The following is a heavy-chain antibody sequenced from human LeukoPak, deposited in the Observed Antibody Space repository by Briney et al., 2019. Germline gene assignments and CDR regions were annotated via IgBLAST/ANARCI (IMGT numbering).Heavy chain of an antibody. Sequence: PSETLSLTCTVSGGSISSGGYYWSWIRQHPGKGLEWIGYIYYSGSTYYNPSLKSRVTISVDTSKNQFSLKLSSVTAADTAVYYCARGYYYDSSGYYFDYWGQGTLVTVSS. CDR3: ARGYYYDSSGYYFDY. V-gene: IGHV4-31*03. J-gene: IGHJ4*02. CDR1: GGSISSGGYY. D-gene: IGHD3-22*01. CDR2: IYYSGST.